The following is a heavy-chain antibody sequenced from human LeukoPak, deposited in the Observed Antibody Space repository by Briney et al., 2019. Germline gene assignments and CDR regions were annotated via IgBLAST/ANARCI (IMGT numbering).Heavy chain of an antibody. J-gene: IGHJ4*02. Sequence: GGSLRLPCAASGFTFSSSAMHWVRQAPGKGLEWVAVISYDGSNKYYADSVKGRFTISRDNSKNTLYLQMNSLRAEDTAVYYCARDLGAESLSYFDYWGQGTLVTASS. CDR2: ISYDGSNK. CDR3: ARDLGAESLSYFDY. D-gene: IGHD3-16*01. CDR1: GFTFSSSA. V-gene: IGHV3-30-3*01.